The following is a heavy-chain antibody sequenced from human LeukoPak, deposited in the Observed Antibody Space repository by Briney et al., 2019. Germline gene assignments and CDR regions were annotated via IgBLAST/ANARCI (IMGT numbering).Heavy chain of an antibody. D-gene: IGHD3-10*01. J-gene: IGHJ4*02. CDR1: GFTFDDYG. CDR3: ARGDYYGSGSSGGDY. CDR2: TNWNGGST. Sequence: GGSLRLSCAASGFTFDDYGMSWVRHAPGKGLEWVSGTNWNGGSTGYADSVKGRFTISRDNAKNSLYLQMNSLRAEDTALYYCARGDYYGSGSSGGDYWGQGTLVTVSS. V-gene: IGHV3-20*04.